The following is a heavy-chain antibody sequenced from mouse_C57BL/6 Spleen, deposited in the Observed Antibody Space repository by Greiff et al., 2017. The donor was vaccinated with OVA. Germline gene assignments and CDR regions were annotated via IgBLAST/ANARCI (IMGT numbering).Heavy chain of an antibody. D-gene: IGHD2-4*01. CDR1: GYTFTSYW. Sequence: VQLQQPGAELVKPGASVKLSCKASGYTFTSYWMQWVKQRPGQGLAWIGEIDPSDSYTNYNQKFKGKATLTVDTSSSTAYMQLSSLTSEDSAVYYCARRYDYEGFDYWGQGTTLTVSS. CDR3: ARRYDYEGFDY. CDR2: IDPSDSYT. V-gene: IGHV1-50*01. J-gene: IGHJ2*01.